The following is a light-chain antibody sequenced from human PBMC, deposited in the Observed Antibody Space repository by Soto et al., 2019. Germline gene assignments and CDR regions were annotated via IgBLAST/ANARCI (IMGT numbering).Light chain of an antibody. Sequence: EMVMTQSPATLSVSPGERATLSCRASQSVGSDLAWYQQKPGQAPRLLIYGASIRATGIPARFSGSGSGTDFTLTISSLEPEDFAVYYCQQCNNWPQWTFGQGTKVDIK. V-gene: IGKV3-15*01. CDR2: GAS. J-gene: IGKJ1*01. CDR3: QQCNNWPQWT. CDR1: QSVGSD.